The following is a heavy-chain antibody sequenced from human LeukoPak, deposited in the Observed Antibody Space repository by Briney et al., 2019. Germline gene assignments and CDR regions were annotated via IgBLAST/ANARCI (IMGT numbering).Heavy chain of an antibody. Sequence: PSETLSLTCTVSGGSFSGHYCSWMRQPPGKGLEGIGEITHSGSTNYNTPLKSRVTISVDTSETQFSLKLSSVTAADTAVYYCARGLVVSTISTYYYYGMDVWGQGTTVTVSS. V-gene: IGHV4-34*01. CDR1: GGSFSGHY. CDR2: ITHSGST. D-gene: IGHD5/OR15-5a*01. J-gene: IGHJ6*02. CDR3: ARGLVVSTISTYYYYGMDV.